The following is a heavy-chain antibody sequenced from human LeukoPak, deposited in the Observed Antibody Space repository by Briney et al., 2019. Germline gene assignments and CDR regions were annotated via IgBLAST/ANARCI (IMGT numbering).Heavy chain of an antibody. CDR2: ISYDGSNK. CDR1: GFTFSSYA. J-gene: IGHJ4*02. D-gene: IGHD6-6*01. V-gene: IGHV3-30-3*02. Sequence: GGSLRLSCAASGFTFSSYAMHWVRQAPGKGLEWVAVISYDGSNKYYADSVKGRFTISRDNSKNTLYLQMNSLRAEDTAVYYCAKSARDVPIDYWGQGTLVTVSS. CDR3: AKSARDVPIDY.